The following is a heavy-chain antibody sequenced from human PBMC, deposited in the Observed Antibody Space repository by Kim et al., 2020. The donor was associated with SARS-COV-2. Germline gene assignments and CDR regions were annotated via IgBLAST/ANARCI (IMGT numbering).Heavy chain of an antibody. CDR2: FDPEDGET. Sequence: ASVKVSCKVSGYTLTELSIHWVRQAPGKGLEWMGGFDPEDGETIYAQKFQGRVTMTEDTSTDTAYMDLSSLRSEDTAVYYCATAPALVRDGWFDPWGQGTLVTVSS. CDR3: ATAPALVRDGWFDP. V-gene: IGHV1-24*01. J-gene: IGHJ5*02. D-gene: IGHD6-6*01. CDR1: GYTLTELS.